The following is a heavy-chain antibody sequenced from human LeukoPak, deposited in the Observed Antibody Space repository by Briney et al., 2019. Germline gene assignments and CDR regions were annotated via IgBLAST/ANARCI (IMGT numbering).Heavy chain of an antibody. V-gene: IGHV4-61*02. CDR2: IYTSGST. J-gene: IGHJ5*02. CDR3: ARESDCSSTSCYKGNNWFDP. D-gene: IGHD2-2*02. Sequence: EPSETLSLTCTVSGGSISSGSYYWSWLRQPAGKGLEWIGRIYTSGSTNYNPSLKSRVTISVDTSKNQFSLKLSSVTAADTAVYYCARESDCSSTSCYKGNNWFDPWGQGTLVTVSS. CDR1: GGSISSGSYY.